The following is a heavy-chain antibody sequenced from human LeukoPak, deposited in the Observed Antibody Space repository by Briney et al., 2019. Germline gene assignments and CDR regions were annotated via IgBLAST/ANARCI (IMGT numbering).Heavy chain of an antibody. CDR3: AKAPNNFWSGATRYFDD. CDR1: GFTFSSYA. J-gene: IGHJ4*02. V-gene: IGHV3-23*01. CDR2: ISVSGDST. Sequence: GGSLRLSCAASGFTFSSYAMSWVRQAPGKGLEWVSTISVSGDSTNYADSVKGRFTMSRDNSKNTLYLQMNSLRAEDTAVYYCAKAPNNFWSGATRYFDDWGQGTLVTVSS. D-gene: IGHD3-3*01.